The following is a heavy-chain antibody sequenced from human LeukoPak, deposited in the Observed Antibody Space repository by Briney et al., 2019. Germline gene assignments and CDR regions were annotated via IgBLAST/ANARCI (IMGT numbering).Heavy chain of an antibody. V-gene: IGHV1-18*01. CDR1: GYTFTSYG. CDR2: ISAYNGNT. D-gene: IGHD2-2*01. CDR3: ARVGRYCSSTRCLYSDY. J-gene: IGHJ4*02. Sequence: ASVKVSCKASGYTFTSYGISWVRQPPGQGLEWMGWISAYNGNTNYAQKLQGRVTMTTDTSTSTAYMELRSMRSDDTAVYYCARVGRYCSSTRCLYSDYWGQGTLVTVSS.